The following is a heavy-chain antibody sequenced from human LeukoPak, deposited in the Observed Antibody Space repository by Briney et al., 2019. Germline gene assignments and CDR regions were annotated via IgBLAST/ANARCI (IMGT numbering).Heavy chain of an antibody. V-gene: IGHV3-23*01. CDR1: GFTFSSYA. D-gene: IGHD5-12*01. J-gene: IGHJ4*02. CDR2: ISGSGTGT. CDR3: AKDSRGYGGSDLDY. Sequence: PGGSLRLSCAASGFTFSSYAMSWVRQAPGKGLEWVSAISGSGTGTYYADSVKGRFTISRDNSKNTLYLQMNSLRAEDTAVYYRAKDSRGYGGSDLDYWGQGTLVTVSS.